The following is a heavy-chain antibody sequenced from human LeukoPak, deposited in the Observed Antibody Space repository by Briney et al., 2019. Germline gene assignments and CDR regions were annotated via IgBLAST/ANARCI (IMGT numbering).Heavy chain of an antibody. CDR2: MNPNSGNT. CDR1: GYTFTSYD. V-gene: IGHV1-8*01. D-gene: IGHD3-3*01. CDR3: ARLLDFWSGYYITP. J-gene: IGHJ5*02. Sequence: ASVKVSCKASGYTFTSYDINWVRQATGQGLEWMGWMNPNSGNTGYAQEFQGRVTMTRNTSISTAYMELSSLRSEDTAVYYCARLLDFWSGYYITPWGQGTLVTVSS.